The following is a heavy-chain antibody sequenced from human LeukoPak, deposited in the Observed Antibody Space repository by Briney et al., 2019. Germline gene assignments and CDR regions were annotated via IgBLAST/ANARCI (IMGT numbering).Heavy chain of an antibody. V-gene: IGHV1-69*13. J-gene: IGHJ3*02. Sequence: SVKVSCKASGGTFSSYAISWVRQAPGQGLEWMGGIIPIFGTANYAQKFQGRVTITADESTSTAYMGLSSLRSEDTAVYYCARSGFSDYYDSSGPRLSDAFDIWGQGTMVTVSS. CDR1: GGTFSSYA. CDR2: IIPIFGTA. CDR3: ARSGFSDYYDSSGPRLSDAFDI. D-gene: IGHD3-22*01.